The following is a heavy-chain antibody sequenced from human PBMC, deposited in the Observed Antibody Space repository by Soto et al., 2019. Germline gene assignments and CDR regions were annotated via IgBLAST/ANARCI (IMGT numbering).Heavy chain of an antibody. CDR2: IWYDGSNK. Sequence: GGSLRLSCAASGFTFSSYGMHWVRQAPGKGLEWVAVIWYDGSNKYYADSVKGRFTISRDNSKNTLYLQMNSLRAEDTAVYYCAREGSVRDLNYYYYYGMDVWGQGTTVTVSS. CDR3: AREGSVRDLNYYYYYGMDV. J-gene: IGHJ6*02. D-gene: IGHD3-10*02. CDR1: GFTFSSYG. V-gene: IGHV3-33*01.